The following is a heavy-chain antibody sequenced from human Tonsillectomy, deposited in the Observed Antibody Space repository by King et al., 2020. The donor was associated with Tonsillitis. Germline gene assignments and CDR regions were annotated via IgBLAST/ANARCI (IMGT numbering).Heavy chain of an antibody. CDR2: IDPSDSYT. Sequence: QLVQSGAEVKKPGQSLRISCTGSGYSFTTYWIIWVRQMPGKGLEWMGHIDPSDSYTNYSPSFQGHVTISADKSINTAYLQWSTLKASDNAMYFCATCNRVGNNHLDHWGQGTRVTVSS. CDR1: GYSFTTYW. D-gene: IGHD1/OR15-1a*01. V-gene: IGHV5-10-1*03. CDR3: ATCNRVGNNHLDH. J-gene: IGHJ4*01.